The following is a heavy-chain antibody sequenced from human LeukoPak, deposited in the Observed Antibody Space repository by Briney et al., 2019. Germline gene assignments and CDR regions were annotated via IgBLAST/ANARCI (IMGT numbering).Heavy chain of an antibody. CDR2: INPNSGGT. CDR3: ARFGITMVRGTFLDYYYYGMDV. CDR1: GYTFTGYY. V-gene: IGHV1-2*02. D-gene: IGHD3-10*01. Sequence: GASVKVSCKASGYTFTGYYMHWVRQAPGQGLEWMGWINPNSGGTNYAQKFQGRVTMTRDTSISTAYMELSRLRSDDTAVCYCARFGITMVRGTFLDYYYYGMDVWGQGTTVTVSS. J-gene: IGHJ6*02.